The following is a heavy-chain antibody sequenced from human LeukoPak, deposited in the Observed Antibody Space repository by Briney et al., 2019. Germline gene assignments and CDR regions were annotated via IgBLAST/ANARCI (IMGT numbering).Heavy chain of an antibody. V-gene: IGHV4-59*08. CDR3: ARRARRDGYTWGDYYYYYGMDV. J-gene: IGHJ6*02. CDR1: DGSITNYD. D-gene: IGHD5-24*01. Sequence: PSETLSLTCTVSDGSITNYDWSWVRQPPGKGPEWIGNIYYSGSTNYKPSLKSRVTISVDTSKNQFSLKLSSVTAADTAVYYCARRARRDGYTWGDYYYYYGMDVWGQGTTVTVSS. CDR2: IYYSGST.